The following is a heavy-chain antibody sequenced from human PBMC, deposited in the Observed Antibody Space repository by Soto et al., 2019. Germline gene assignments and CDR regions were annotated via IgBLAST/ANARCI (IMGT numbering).Heavy chain of an antibody. CDR3: AKARGDTCGRRAFDY. J-gene: IGHJ4*02. CDR1: GFTFSSYA. Sequence: EVQLLESGGGLVQPGGSLRLSCAASGFTFSSYAMNWVRQAPGKGLEWVSVISGSGDSTDYADSVKGRFTISRDNSRNTLYLQLNSLKAEETAVYFCAKARGDTCGRRAFDYWGQGTLVTVSS. CDR2: ISGSGDST. V-gene: IGHV3-23*01. D-gene: IGHD2-2*02.